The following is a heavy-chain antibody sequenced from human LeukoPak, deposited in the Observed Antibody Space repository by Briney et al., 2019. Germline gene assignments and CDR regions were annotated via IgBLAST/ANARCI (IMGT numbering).Heavy chain of an antibody. CDR2: MNPNSGNT. D-gene: IGHD2-8*01. Sequence: ASVKVSCKASGYTFTNYDINWVRQATGQGREWMGWMNPNSGNTGYAQKFQGRVTITRNTSMSTAYMELRSLRSEDTAVYYCARRNGNWFDPWGQGTLVTVSS. CDR3: ARRNGNWFDP. V-gene: IGHV1-8*03. CDR1: GYTFTNYD. J-gene: IGHJ5*02.